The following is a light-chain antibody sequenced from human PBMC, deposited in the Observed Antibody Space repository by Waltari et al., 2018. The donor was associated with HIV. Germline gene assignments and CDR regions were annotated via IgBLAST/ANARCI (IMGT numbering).Light chain of an antibody. Sequence: QSVLTQPPSASGTPGQRVTISCSGSSANVGNTVYWYQQLPGTAPKVLSYRDKRRPSWVPVRLSGSRFGTSASLDVSGLRSEDEANYFCAAWDDILSGCVFGGGTKLTVL. V-gene: IGLV1-47*01. CDR2: RDK. CDR1: SANVGNT. CDR3: AAWDDILSGCV. J-gene: IGLJ3*02.